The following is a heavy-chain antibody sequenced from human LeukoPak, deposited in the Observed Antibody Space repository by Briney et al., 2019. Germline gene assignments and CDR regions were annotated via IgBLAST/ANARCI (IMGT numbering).Heavy chain of an antibody. V-gene: IGHV1-18*01. CDR2: INPYNGNT. CDR3: ARGPHERSGYPDD. J-gene: IGHJ4*02. CDR1: GYTFNTYG. Sequence: ASVKVSCKASGYTFNTYGITWVRQAPGQGLEWMGWINPYNGNTNYAQKFQGRVTLTTDTSTSTAYMELRSLRSDDTAVYYCARGPHERSGYPDDWGQGTLVTVSS. D-gene: IGHD3-22*01.